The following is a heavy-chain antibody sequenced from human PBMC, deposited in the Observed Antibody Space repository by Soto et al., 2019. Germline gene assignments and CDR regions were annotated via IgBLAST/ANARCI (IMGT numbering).Heavy chain of an antibody. CDR3: VARPFGSGWDYFDY. V-gene: IGHV3-23*01. D-gene: IGHD6-19*01. J-gene: IGHJ4*02. Sequence: EVQLLESGGGLLQPGGSLRLSCAASGFSFSTYAMSWVRQDPGKGLEWVSAISGSGGTTHYADSVKGRFTISRDNSKNTLYLQMNSLRAEDTALYYCVARPFGSGWDYFDYWGQVALVTVSS. CDR2: ISGSGGTT. CDR1: GFSFSTYA.